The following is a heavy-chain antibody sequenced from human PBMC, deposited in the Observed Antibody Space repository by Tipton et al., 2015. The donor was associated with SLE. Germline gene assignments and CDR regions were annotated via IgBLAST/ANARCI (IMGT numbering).Heavy chain of an antibody. D-gene: IGHD7-27*01. CDR3: ARDPGWGNYYYYYMDV. V-gene: IGHV3-21*03. CDR2: ISSSSSYI. CDR1: GFNFHTYS. Sequence: SLRLSCGASGFNFHTYSMNWVRQAPGKGLEWVSSISSSSSYIYYADSVKGRFTISRDNAKNSLYLQMNSLRAEDTAVYYCARDPGWGNYYYYYMDVWGKGTTVTVSS. J-gene: IGHJ6*03.